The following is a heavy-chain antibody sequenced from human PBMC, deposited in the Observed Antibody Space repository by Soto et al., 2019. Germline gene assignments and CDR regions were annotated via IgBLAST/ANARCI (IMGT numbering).Heavy chain of an antibody. CDR2: IIPIVDTA. V-gene: IGHV1-69*12. D-gene: IGHD5-18*01. CDR1: RDTFSNYG. J-gene: IGHJ3*02. Sequence: QVQLVQSGAEVKKPGSSVKVSCKASRDTFSNYGVSWVRQAPGQGLEWMGGIIPIVDTANYAQKFLGRVTFTVDESTSTVYMELSSLRSEDTAVYYCARDLETSMVTSAFDIWGQGTMVTVSS. CDR3: ARDLETSMVTSAFDI.